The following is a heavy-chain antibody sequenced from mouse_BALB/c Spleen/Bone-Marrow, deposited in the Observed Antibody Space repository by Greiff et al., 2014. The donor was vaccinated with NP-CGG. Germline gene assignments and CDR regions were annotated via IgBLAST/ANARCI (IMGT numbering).Heavy chain of an antibody. CDR3: ASPVYYDYPLFAY. Sequence: QVQLKESGPGLVAPSQSLSITCTVSGFSLTSYGVHWVRQPPGKGLEWLGVIWAGGSTNYNSALMSRLSISKDNSKSQVFLEMDSLQTDDTAMYYCASPVYYDYPLFAYWGQGTLVTVSA. D-gene: IGHD2-4*01. CDR2: IWAGGST. V-gene: IGHV2-9*02. CDR1: GFSLTSYG. J-gene: IGHJ3*01.